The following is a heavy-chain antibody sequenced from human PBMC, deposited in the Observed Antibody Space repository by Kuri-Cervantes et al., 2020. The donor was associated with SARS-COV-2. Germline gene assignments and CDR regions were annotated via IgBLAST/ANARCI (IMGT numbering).Heavy chain of an antibody. V-gene: IGHV1-46*01. CDR3: ARGPGDDNWFDP. D-gene: IGHD4-17*01. CDR2: INPSGGST. J-gene: IGHJ5*02. CDR1: GYTFTSYY. Sequence: VKVTCQASGYTFTSYYMHWVRQAPGQGLDWMGIINPSGGSTSYAQKFQGRVTMTRDTSTSTVYMELSSLRSEDTAVYYCARGPGDDNWFDPWGQGTLVTVSS.